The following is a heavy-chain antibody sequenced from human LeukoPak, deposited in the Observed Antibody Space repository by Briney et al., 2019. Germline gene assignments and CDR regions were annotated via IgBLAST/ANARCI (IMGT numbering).Heavy chain of an antibody. J-gene: IGHJ4*02. D-gene: IGHD3-10*02. Sequence: PSETLSLTCAVYGGSFSGYYWSWIRQPPGKGLEWVSFISSSSSYIYYADSLKGRFTISRDNAKNSLYLQMNSLRAEDTAVYYCARGTMFPYYFDYWGQGTLVTVSS. V-gene: IGHV3-11*06. CDR2: ISSSSSYI. CDR1: GGSFSGYY. CDR3: ARGTMFPYYFDY.